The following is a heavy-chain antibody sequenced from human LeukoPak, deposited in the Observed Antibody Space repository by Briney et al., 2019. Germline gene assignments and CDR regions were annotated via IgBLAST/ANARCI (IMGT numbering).Heavy chain of an antibody. Sequence: ETLSLTCTVSGGSISSYYWSWVRQAPGKGLEWVSTISNSDGSTYYADSVKGRFTISRDNSENTLYLQMNSLRAEDTAVYYCAKATGYLLWGQGTLATVPS. J-gene: IGHJ4*02. CDR2: ISNSDGST. CDR3: AKATGYLL. CDR1: GGSISSYY. D-gene: IGHD1-14*01. V-gene: IGHV3-23*01.